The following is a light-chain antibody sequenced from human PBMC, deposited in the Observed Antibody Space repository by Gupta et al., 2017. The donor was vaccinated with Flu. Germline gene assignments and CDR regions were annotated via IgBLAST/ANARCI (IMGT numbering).Light chain of an antibody. V-gene: IGLV2-23*01. Sequence: SALTQPAPVSGAPGQSITISCTGTSSDVGSYNLVSWHHQTAGKAPPLMFDEGSKRPSGVSNRFAGYKSGNAASLTIAVLQAEDEAYYYCCSYAGSSSYVFGTGTKVTVL. J-gene: IGLJ1*01. CDR3: CSYAGSSSYV. CDR1: SSDVGSYNL. CDR2: EGS.